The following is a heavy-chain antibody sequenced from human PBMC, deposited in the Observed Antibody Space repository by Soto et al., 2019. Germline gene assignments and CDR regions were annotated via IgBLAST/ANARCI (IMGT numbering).Heavy chain of an antibody. CDR1: GFTFNKYG. D-gene: IGHD3-22*01. CDR2: VSFDGKEK. CDR3: AKDRAYTSAHYDSESYSPVGVFDY. Sequence: PGGSLRLSCAASGFTFNKYGLHWVRQAPGKGLEWVASVSFDGKEKNYVDSVKGRFTISRENSKNTLYLQMNSLRAEYTAIYYCAKDRAYTSAHYDSESYSPVGVFDYWGTGTLGTV. V-gene: IGHV3-30*18. J-gene: IGHJ4*02.